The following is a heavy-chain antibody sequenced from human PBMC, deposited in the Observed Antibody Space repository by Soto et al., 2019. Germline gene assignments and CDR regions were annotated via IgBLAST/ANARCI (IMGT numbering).Heavy chain of an antibody. CDR2: VYYSGST. Sequence: SETLSLTCTVSGDSISSDYWSWIRQPPGKGLEWIGYVYYSGSTNYNPSLESRVTISVDTSKNQFYLKVSSVTAVDTAVYYCARVFSTSTWNFYYAMDVWGQGTTVTVSS. D-gene: IGHD2-2*01. CDR1: GDSISSDY. J-gene: IGHJ6*02. CDR3: ARVFSTSTWNFYYAMDV. V-gene: IGHV4-59*01.